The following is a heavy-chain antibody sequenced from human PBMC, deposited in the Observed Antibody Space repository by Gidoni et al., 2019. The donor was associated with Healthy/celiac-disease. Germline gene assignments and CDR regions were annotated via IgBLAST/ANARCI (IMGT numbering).Heavy chain of an antibody. V-gene: IGHV1-69*01. CDR3: ARVPSTRYSYGYNNSY. CDR1: GGTFSSYA. Sequence: QVQLVQSGAEVKKPGSSVKVSCKASGGTFSSYAISWVRQAPGQGLEWMGGIIPIFGTANYAQKFQGRVTITADESTSTAYMELSSLRSEDTAVYYCARVPSTRYSYGYNNSYWGQGTLVTVSS. CDR2: IIPIFGTA. D-gene: IGHD5-18*01. J-gene: IGHJ4*02.